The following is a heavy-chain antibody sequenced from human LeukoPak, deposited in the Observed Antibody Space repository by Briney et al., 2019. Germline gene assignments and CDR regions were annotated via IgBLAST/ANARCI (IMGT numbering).Heavy chain of an antibody. CDR1: GYTFTSYG. Sequence: GASVKVSCKASGYTFTSYGISWVRQAPGQGLEWMGWISAYNGNTNYAQKLQGRVTMTTDTSTSTAYMELRSLGSDDTAVYYCARVVLGSSGWHAGVDYWGQGTLVTVSS. D-gene: IGHD6-19*01. J-gene: IGHJ4*02. V-gene: IGHV1-18*01. CDR3: ARVVLGSSGWHAGVDY. CDR2: ISAYNGNT.